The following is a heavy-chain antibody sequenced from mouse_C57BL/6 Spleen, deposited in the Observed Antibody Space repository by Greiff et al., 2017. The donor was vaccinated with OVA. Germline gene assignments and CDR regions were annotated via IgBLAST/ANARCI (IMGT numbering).Heavy chain of an antibody. D-gene: IGHD2-4*01. V-gene: IGHV5-6*01. CDR1: GFTFSSYG. CDR3: ARDDYLPSISDY. Sequence: EVQLQQSGGDLVKPGGSLKLSCAASGFTFSSYGMSWIRQTPDKRLEWVATISSGGSYTYYPDSVKGRFTISRDNAKNTLYLQMSSLKSEDTAMYYCARDDYLPSISDYWGQGTSVTVSS. J-gene: IGHJ4*01. CDR2: ISSGGSYT.